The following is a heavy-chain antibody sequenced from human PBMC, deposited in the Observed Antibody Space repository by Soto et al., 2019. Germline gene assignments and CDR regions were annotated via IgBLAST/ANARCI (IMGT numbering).Heavy chain of an antibody. CDR3: AKVGRWGTVFGP. V-gene: IGHV3-23*01. D-gene: IGHD3-16*01. CDR1: GFTFTSYT. Sequence: EVQLLESGGGLAQPGGSLRLSCSDSGFTFTSYTISWVRQAPGRGPAWVSAIGGSGSNIYCADCVKGRFTISRDNSNHTLYLQINTLRAEDTAVYYCAKVGRWGTVFGPWGQGTLVTVSS. J-gene: IGHJ5*02. CDR2: IGGSGSNI.